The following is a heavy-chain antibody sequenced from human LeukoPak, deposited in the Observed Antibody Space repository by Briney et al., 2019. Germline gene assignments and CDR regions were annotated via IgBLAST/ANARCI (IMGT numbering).Heavy chain of an antibody. CDR2: IYHSGST. CDR3: ARGQTYYDFWSGYNSPSDWFDP. Sequence: SQTLSLTCAVSGGSISSGGYSWSWIRQPPGKGLEWIGYIYHSGSTYYNPSLKSRVTISVDRSKNQFSLKLSSVTAADTAVYYCARGQTYYDFWSGYNSPSDWFDPWGQGTLVTVSS. J-gene: IGHJ5*02. V-gene: IGHV4-30-2*01. D-gene: IGHD3-3*01. CDR1: GGSISSGGYS.